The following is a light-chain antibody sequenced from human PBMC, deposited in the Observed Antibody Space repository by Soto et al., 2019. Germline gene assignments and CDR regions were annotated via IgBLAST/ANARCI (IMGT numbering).Light chain of an antibody. Sequence: VSTQSPGALSLSTRERAALSCLASQSVSSSYLAWYQQKPGQAPRLLIYGASSRATGIPDRFSGSGSGTDFTLTISRLEPEDFAVYYCQQYGSSPLTFGGGTKVDIK. CDR1: QSVSSSY. J-gene: IGKJ4*01. CDR2: GAS. V-gene: IGKV3-20*01. CDR3: QQYGSSPLT.